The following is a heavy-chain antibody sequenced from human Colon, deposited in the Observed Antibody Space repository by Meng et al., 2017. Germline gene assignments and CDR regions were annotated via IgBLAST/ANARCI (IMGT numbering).Heavy chain of an antibody. Sequence: QVRLQELGPGLLRPSQTLSLTCTVSGGSNSSGGYYWRWIRPHRGKGLEWIGYISNSGSTYYNPSLKSRTTILIDTSKNQFSLNLFSLTVADTAVYYCARTGLHSYYFNYWGQGTLVTVSS. CDR3: ARTGLHSYYFNY. D-gene: IGHD2-21*01. V-gene: IGHV4-31*02. CDR1: GGSNSSGGYY. J-gene: IGHJ4*02. CDR2: ISNSGST.